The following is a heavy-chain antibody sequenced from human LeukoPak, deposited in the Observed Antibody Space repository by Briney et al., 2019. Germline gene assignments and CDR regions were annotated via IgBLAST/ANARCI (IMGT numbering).Heavy chain of an antibody. CDR2: INPNSGDT. CDR3: ARDGAGYSGYDIGYYFFMDV. CDR1: VYTFSDYY. V-gene: IGHV1-2*02. D-gene: IGHD5-12*01. Sequence: GASVRVSCKPSVYTFSDYYIHWIGQAPGQGLEWVGWINPNSGDTAHAQKLQRRVTVTRDTSLSTAHMELSRLRSDDTGLYYCARDGAGYSGYDIGYYFFMDVWGKGTTVTVPS. J-gene: IGHJ6*03.